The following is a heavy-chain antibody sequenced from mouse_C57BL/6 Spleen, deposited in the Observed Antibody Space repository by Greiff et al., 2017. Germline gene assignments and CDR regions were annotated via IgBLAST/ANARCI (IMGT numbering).Heavy chain of an antibody. V-gene: IGHV3-6*01. CDR2: ISYDGSN. Sequence: DVKLQESGPGLVKPSQSLSLTCSVTGYSITSGYYWNWIRQFPGNKLEWMGYISYDGSNNYNPSLKNRISITRDTSKNQFFLKLNSVTTEDTATYYCARAGDGYSFAYWGQGTLVTVSA. CDR3: ARAGDGYSFAY. CDR1: GYSITSGYY. D-gene: IGHD2-3*01. J-gene: IGHJ3*01.